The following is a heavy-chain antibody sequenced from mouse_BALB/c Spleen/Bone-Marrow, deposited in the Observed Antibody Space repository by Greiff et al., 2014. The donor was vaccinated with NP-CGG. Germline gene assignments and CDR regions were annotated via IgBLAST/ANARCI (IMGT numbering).Heavy chain of an antibody. CDR2: ISSGGST. V-gene: IGHV5-6-5*01. CDR1: GFTFSSYA. D-gene: IGHD1-1*01. CDR3: ARARFYYGKLVDY. J-gene: IGHJ4*01. Sequence: EVKLQESGGGLVKPGGSLKLSCAASGFTFSSYAMSWVRQTPEKRLEWVASISSGGSTYYPDIVKGRFTISRDNARNILYLQMSRLRSEDTAMYYCARARFYYGKLVDYWGQGTSVTVSS.